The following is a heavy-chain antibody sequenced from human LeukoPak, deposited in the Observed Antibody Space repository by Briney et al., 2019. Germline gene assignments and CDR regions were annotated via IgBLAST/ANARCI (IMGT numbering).Heavy chain of an antibody. V-gene: IGHV5-51*01. D-gene: IGHD3-22*01. CDR2: IYPGDSDA. Sequence: GDSLKISCKGSGYSFTSYWVAWVRQMPGKGLEWMGTIYPGDSDARYSPSFQGQVTISADKSIRTAYLQWSSLKASDTAMYYCARQVGNYDSSGYGPSGYYYYYYMDVWGKGTTVTVSS. CDR1: GYSFTSYW. CDR3: ARQVGNYDSSGYGPSGYYYYYYMDV. J-gene: IGHJ6*03.